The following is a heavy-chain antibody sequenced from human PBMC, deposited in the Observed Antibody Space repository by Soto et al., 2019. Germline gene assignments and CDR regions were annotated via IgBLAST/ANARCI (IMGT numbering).Heavy chain of an antibody. J-gene: IGHJ4*02. CDR1: GFTFSSYA. CDR2: ISYDGRSK. CDR3: AKALSSRVVLSTCFDY. D-gene: IGHD2-2*01. V-gene: IGHV3-30*18. Sequence: QVQLVESGGGVVQPGRSLRLTCAASGFTFSSYAMHWVCQAPGKGLEWVAVISYDGRSKYYADSIKGRFTISSDNSKNTLYLQMTDLRPEDSAVYYCAKALSSRVVLSTCFDYWGQGTLVTVSS.